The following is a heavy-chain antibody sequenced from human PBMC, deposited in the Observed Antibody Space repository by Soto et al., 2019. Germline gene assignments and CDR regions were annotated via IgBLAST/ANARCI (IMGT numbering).Heavy chain of an antibody. CDR3: ARDKEERAAAGTVYYYYYGMDV. J-gene: IGHJ6*02. CDR2: INPNSGGT. CDR1: GYTFTGYY. D-gene: IGHD6-13*01. Sequence: ASVKVSCKASGYTFTGYYMHWVRQAPGQGLEWMGGINPNSGGTNYAQKFQGRVTMTRDTSISTAYMELSRLRSDDTAVYYCARDKEERAAAGTVYYYYYGMDVWGQGTTVTVSS. V-gene: IGHV1-2*02.